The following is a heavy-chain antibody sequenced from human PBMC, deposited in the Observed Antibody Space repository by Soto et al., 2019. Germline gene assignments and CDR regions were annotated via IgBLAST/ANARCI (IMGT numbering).Heavy chain of an antibody. V-gene: IGHV1-2*04. CDR3: ARASDIVATSYYYGMDV. Sequence: ASVKVSCKASGYTFTGYYMHWVRQAPGQGLEWMGWINPNSGGTNYAQKFQGWVTMTRDTSISTAYMELSRLRSDDTAVYYFARASDIVATSYYYGMDVWGQGTTVTVSS. CDR2: INPNSGGT. CDR1: GYTFTGYY. J-gene: IGHJ6*02. D-gene: IGHD5-12*01.